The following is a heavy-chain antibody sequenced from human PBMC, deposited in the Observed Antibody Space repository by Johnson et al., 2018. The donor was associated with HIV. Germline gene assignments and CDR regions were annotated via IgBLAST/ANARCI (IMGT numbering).Heavy chain of an antibody. J-gene: IGHJ3*02. CDR3: AKAFSSSWSDAFDI. Sequence: VQLVESGGGVVQPGRSLRLSCAASGFSFSSYGMHWVRQAPGKGLEWVAVIWYDGSNKYYADSVKGRFTISRDNSQNTLYLQMNSLTADDTAVYYCAKAFSSSWSDAFDIWGQGTMVTVSS. CDR2: IWYDGSNK. V-gene: IGHV3-33*06. D-gene: IGHD6-13*01. CDR1: GFSFSSYG.